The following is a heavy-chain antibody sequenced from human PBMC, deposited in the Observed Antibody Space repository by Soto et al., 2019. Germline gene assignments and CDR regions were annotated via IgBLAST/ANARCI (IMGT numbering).Heavy chain of an antibody. CDR3: VKDLGYSLFAMGGGMDV. Sequence: EVQLLESGGGFVQPGGSMRLSCVASGFTFNNYAMNWVRQAPGKGPEWVSVMSGSGGSTFYADSVRGRCTTSRDTSKHTVYPQMDRLRVEDTAIYYCVKDLGYSLFAMGGGMDVWGRGTTVTVSS. V-gene: IGHV3-23*01. CDR2: MSGSGGST. D-gene: IGHD3-3*02. J-gene: IGHJ6*02. CDR1: GFTFNNYA.